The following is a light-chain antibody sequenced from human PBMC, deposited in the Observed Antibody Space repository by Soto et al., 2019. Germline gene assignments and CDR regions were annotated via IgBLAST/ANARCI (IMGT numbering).Light chain of an antibody. J-gene: IGLJ1*01. CDR1: SSDVGAYDY. V-gene: IGLV2-14*03. CDR3: ASTLSSNTRF. CDR2: DVH. Sequence: QSALTQPASVSGSPGQSIAISCIGTSSDVGAYDYVSWYQQHPDRAPKLMVYDVHTRPSGVSNRFSGSNSVNTATLTISGLQPEDEAHYNCASTLSSNTRFFGTGTKLTVL.